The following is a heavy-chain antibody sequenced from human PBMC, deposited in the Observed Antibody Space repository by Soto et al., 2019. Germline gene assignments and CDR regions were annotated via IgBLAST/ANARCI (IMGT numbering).Heavy chain of an antibody. Sequence: QVQLQESGPGLVKPSGTLSLTYAVSSRSISSSNWWSWVRQPPGKGLEWIGEIYHSGSANYNPSLKSRVTISVDKSNNQFSLRLSSVTAADTAIYYCAANGLYCLDYWGQGTQVTVSS. V-gene: IGHV4-4*02. CDR3: AANGLYCLDY. J-gene: IGHJ4*02. D-gene: IGHD1-26*01. CDR1: SRSISSSNW. CDR2: IYHSGSA.